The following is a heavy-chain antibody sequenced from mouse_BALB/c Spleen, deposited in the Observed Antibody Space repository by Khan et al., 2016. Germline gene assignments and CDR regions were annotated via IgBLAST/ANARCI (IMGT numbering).Heavy chain of an antibody. J-gene: IGHJ3*01. CDR1: GYSFSGYF. V-gene: IGHV1-37*01. CDR2: INPYNGAT. D-gene: IGHD1-1*01. Sequence: VQLQQSGPELVNPGTSVKISCKASGYSFSGYFMNWVKQSHVKSLEWIGRINPYNGATFYNQKFMGKATLTVDKSSSTVHMELLSLTSEDSAVYYCGRGVTTVVGPFAYWGQGTLVTVSA. CDR3: GRGVTTVVGPFAY.